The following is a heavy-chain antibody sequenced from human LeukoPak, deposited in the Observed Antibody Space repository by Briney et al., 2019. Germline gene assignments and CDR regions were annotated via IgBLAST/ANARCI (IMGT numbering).Heavy chain of an antibody. CDR3: ARGTANTVFEC. J-gene: IGHJ4*02. CDR2: INPNSGGT. D-gene: IGHD4-17*01. Sequence: ASVKVSCKASGYTFTYYFIHWVRQAPGQGLEWMGRINPNSGGTKLAQKFQGRVTMTTDMSIDTAYMDLSRLTSDDTAVYYCARGTANTVFECWGQGTLVTVSS. V-gene: IGHV1-2*06. CDR1: GYTFTYYF.